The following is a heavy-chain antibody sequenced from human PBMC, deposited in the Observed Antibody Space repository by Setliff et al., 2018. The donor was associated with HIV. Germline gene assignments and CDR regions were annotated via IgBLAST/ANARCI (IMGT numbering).Heavy chain of an antibody. CDR3: ARAGGGATDQAFDI. V-gene: IGHV1-46*01. J-gene: IGHJ3*02. CDR2: IDPNGGAT. Sequence: ASVKVSCKAFGYTFTSYFLHWVRQAPGRGLEWLGIIDPNGGATNNAQKLQGRLTVTTDTSTGTLYMELSNLRSDDSAVYYCARAGGGATDQAFDIWGQGTMVTVS. CDR1: GYTFTSYF. D-gene: IGHD2-2*01.